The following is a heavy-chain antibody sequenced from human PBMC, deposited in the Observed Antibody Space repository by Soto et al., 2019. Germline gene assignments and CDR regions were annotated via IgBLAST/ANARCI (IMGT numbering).Heavy chain of an antibody. J-gene: IGHJ1*01. D-gene: IGHD2-15*01. CDR2: ISGSGGST. CDR1: GFTFSSYA. V-gene: IGHV3-23*01. CDR3: AKDRWSELHEYFQH. Sequence: HPWGSLRLSCAASGFTFSSYAMSWFRQAPGKGLEWVSAISGSGGSTYYADSVKGRFTISRDNSKNTLYLQMNSLRAEDTAVYYCAKDRWSELHEYFQHWGQGTLVIVSS.